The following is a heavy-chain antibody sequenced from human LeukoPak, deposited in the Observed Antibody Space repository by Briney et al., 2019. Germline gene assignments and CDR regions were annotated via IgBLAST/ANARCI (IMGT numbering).Heavy chain of an antibody. J-gene: IGHJ4*02. CDR1: GYTFTGYY. D-gene: IGHD2-2*01. V-gene: IGHV1-2*06. CDR3: ARDIGYCSSTSCYVVGDY. Sequence: ASVKVSCKASGYTFTGYYMHWVRQAPGQGLEWMGRINPNSGGTNYAQKFRGRVTMTRDTSISTAYMELSRLRSDDTAVYYCARDIGYCSSTSCYVVGDYWGQGTLVTVSS. CDR2: INPNSGGT.